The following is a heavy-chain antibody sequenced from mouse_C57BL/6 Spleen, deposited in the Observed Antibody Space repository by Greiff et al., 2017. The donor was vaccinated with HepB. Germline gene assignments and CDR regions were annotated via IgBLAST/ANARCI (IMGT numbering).Heavy chain of an antibody. D-gene: IGHD1-1*01. CDR1: GYTFTSYW. J-gene: IGHJ2*01. CDR2: LYPGSGSN. Sequence: VQLQQSGAELVKPGASVKMSCKASGYTFTSYWITWVKQRPGQGLEWIGDLYPGSGSNNYNEKFKSKATLNVDTSSSTAYMQLSSLTSEDSAVYYCARRSYYGSSLYFDYWGQGTTLTVSS. CDR3: ARRSYYGSSLYFDY. V-gene: IGHV1-55*01.